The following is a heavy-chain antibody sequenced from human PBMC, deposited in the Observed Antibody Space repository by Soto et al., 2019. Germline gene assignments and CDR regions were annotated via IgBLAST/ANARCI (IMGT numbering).Heavy chain of an antibody. CDR1: GGSISSYY. V-gene: IGHV4-59*08. D-gene: IGHD6-19*01. J-gene: IGHJ4*02. CDR2: IYYSGST. Sequence: SETLSLTCTASGGSISSYYWSWIRQPPGKGLEWIGYIYYSGSTNYNPSLKSRVTISVDTSKNQFSLKLSSVTAADTAVYYCARQQADSAGDFDDWGQGTLVTVSS. CDR3: ARQQADSAGDFDD.